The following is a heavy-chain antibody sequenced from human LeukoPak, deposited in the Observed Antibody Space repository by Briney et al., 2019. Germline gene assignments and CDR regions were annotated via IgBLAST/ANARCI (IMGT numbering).Heavy chain of an antibody. V-gene: IGHV4-34*01. J-gene: IGHJ3*02. Sequence: SETLSLTCAVYGGSFSGYYWSWIRQPPGKGLEWIGEINHSGSTNYNPSLKSRVTISVDTSKNQFSLKLSSVTAADTAVYYCARDEQGRDAFDIWGQGTMVTVSS. CDR1: GGSFSGYY. CDR2: INHSGST. D-gene: IGHD6-13*01. CDR3: ARDEQGRDAFDI.